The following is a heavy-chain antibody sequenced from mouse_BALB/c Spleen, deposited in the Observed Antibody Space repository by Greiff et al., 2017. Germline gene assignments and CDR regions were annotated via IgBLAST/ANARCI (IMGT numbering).Heavy chain of an antibody. V-gene: IGHV1-87*01. D-gene: IGHD2-10*01. CDR2: IYPGDGDT. Sequence: QVHVKQSGAELARPGASVKLSCKASGYTFTSYWMQWVKQRPGQGLEWIGAIYPGDGDTRYTQKFKGKATLTADKSSSTAYMQLSSLASEDSAVYYCARTYYGNFPYFDVWGAGTTVTVSS. CDR1: GYTFTSYW. J-gene: IGHJ1*01. CDR3: ARTYYGNFPYFDV.